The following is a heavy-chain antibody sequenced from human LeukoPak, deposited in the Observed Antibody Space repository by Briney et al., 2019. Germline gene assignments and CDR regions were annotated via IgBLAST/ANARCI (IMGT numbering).Heavy chain of an antibody. V-gene: IGHV4-30-4*08. CDR2: IYYSGST. D-gene: IGHD3-22*01. CDR3: ARHTDSSGDYDP. Sequence: SETLSLTCTVSGGSISSGDYYWSWIRQPPGKGLEWIGYIYYSGSTYYNPSLKSRVTISVDTSKNQFSLKLSSVTAADTAVYYCARHTDSSGDYDPWGQGTLVTVSS. J-gene: IGHJ5*02. CDR1: GGSISSGDYY.